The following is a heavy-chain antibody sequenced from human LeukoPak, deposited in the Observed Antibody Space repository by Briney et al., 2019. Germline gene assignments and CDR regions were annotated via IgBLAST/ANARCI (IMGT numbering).Heavy chain of an antibody. Sequence: ASVKVSCKASGYTFTSYGISWVRQAPGQGLEWMGWISAYNGNTNYAQKLQGRVTMTTDTSTNTAYMELRSLRSDDTAVYYCASGRITMVRGVMPDDYWDQGTLVTVSS. J-gene: IGHJ4*02. V-gene: IGHV1-18*01. D-gene: IGHD3-10*01. CDR1: GYTFTSYG. CDR2: ISAYNGNT. CDR3: ASGRITMVRGVMPDDY.